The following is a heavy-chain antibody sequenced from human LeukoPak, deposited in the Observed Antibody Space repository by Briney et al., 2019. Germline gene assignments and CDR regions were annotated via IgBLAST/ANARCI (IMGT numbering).Heavy chain of an antibody. D-gene: IGHD6-13*01. CDR1: GDSVSSNSAA. V-gene: IGHV6-1*01. J-gene: IGHJ4*02. CDR2: TYYRSKWYN. CDR3: ARELSRRYSSSWYSPVFDY. Sequence: SQTLSLTCAISGDSVSSNSAAWNWIRQSPSRGLEWLGRTYYRSKWYNDYAVSVKSRITINPDTSKNQFSLQLNSVTPEDTAVYYCARELSRRYSSSWYSPVFDYWGQGTLVTVSS.